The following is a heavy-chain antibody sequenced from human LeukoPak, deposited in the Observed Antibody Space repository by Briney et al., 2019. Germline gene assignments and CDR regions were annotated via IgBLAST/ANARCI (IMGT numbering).Heavy chain of an antibody. Sequence: TGGSLRLSCAASGFTFSSYWMHWVRHAPGKGLVWVSRINSDGSSTSYADSVKGRFTISRDNAKNTLYLQMNSLRAEDTAVYYCARDKNSGSHYYYYGMDVWGQGTTVTVSS. D-gene: IGHD1-26*01. CDR1: GFTFSSYW. J-gene: IGHJ6*02. V-gene: IGHV3-74*01. CDR2: INSDGSST. CDR3: ARDKNSGSHYYYYGMDV.